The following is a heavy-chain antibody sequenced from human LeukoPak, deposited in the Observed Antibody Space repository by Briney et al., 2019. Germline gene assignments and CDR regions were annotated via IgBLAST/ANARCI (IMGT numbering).Heavy chain of an antibody. CDR2: ISGSGGNT. CDR3: AKDPYCSGGSCYSYFDY. V-gene: IGHV3-23*01. CDR1: GFSFSSYA. D-gene: IGHD2-15*01. Sequence: PGGSLRLSCAVSGFSFSSYAMSWVRQAPGKGLEWVSAISGSGGNTYYADSVKGRFTISRDNSKNTLYLQMNSLRAEDTAVYYCAKDPYCSGGSCYSYFDYWGQGTLVTVSS. J-gene: IGHJ4*02.